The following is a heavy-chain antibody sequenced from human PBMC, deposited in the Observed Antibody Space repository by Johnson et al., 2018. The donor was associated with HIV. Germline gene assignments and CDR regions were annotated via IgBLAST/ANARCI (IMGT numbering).Heavy chain of an antibody. V-gene: IGHV3-20*04. CDR3: ATIAAHGAAFDI. Sequence: VQLVESGGGLVKPGGSLRLSCAASGFTFSNAWMSWVRQAPGQGLVWVSSISWNGGSTGYADSVKGRFTISRDNAKNSLYLQMNSLRPEDTAAYYCATIAAHGAAFDIWGQGTMVTVSA. D-gene: IGHD6-13*01. J-gene: IGHJ3*02. CDR2: ISWNGGST. CDR1: GFTFSNAW.